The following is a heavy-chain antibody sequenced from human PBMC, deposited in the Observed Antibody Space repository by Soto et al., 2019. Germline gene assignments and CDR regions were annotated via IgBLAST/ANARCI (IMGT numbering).Heavy chain of an antibody. D-gene: IGHD3-22*01. V-gene: IGHV3-23*01. CDR1: GFTFSSYA. CDR3: AKRIRITMIVEVSREDSDGMDV. CDR2: ISGSGGST. Sequence: GGSLRLSCAASGFTFSSYAMSWVRQAPGKELEWVSAISGSGGSTYYADSVKGRFTISRDNSKNTLYLQMNSLRAEDTAVYYCAKRIRITMIVEVSREDSDGMDVWGQGTTVTVSS. J-gene: IGHJ6*02.